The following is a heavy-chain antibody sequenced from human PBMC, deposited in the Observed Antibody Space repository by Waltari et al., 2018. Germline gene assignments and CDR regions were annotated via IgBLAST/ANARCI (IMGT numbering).Heavy chain of an antibody. CDR2: INPNTWNP. D-gene: IGHD6-25*01. J-gene: IGHJ4*02. CDR1: GYTFTSYA. Sequence: QVQLVQSGTEVKKPGASVKVSCKASGYTFTSYAMNWVRQAPGQGLEWMGWINPNTWNPSYAQGFTGRFVFSLDTSVSTAYLQISSLKAEDTAVYYCASPLESSAQGLYFDYWGQGTLVTVSS. V-gene: IGHV7-4-1*02. CDR3: ASPLESSAQGLYFDY.